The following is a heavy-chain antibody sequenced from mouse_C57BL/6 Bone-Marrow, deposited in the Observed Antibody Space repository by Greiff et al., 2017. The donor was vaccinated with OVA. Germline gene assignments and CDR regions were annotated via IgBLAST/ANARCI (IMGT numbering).Heavy chain of an antibody. D-gene: IGHD2-5*01. V-gene: IGHV1-53*01. CDR1: GYTFTSYW. Sequence: QVQLQQPGTELVKPGASVKLSCKASGYTFTSYWMHWVKQRPGQGLEWIGNINPSNGGTNYNEKFKSKATLTVDKSSSTAYMQLSSLTSADSAVYYCARSTVSYSNYWFAYWGQGTLVTVSA. J-gene: IGHJ3*01. CDR2: INPSNGGT. CDR3: ARSTVSYSNYWFAY.